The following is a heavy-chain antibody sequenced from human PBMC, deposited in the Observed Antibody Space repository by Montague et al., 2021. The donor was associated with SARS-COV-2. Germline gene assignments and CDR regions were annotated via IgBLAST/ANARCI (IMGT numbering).Heavy chain of an antibody. D-gene: IGHD3-10*01. CDR1: GFTFNNFA. CDR3: AKNRDIFWFGEGRDSMDV. Sequence: SLRLSCAASGFTFNNFAMHWVRQAPGKGLEWVTVISYDGSIKYYADSLRGRFTISRDSSQKTLYLQMNSLSGEDTAVYYCAKNRDIFWFGEGRDSMDVWRQGTTVIVSS. J-gene: IGHJ6*02. V-gene: IGHV3-30*18. CDR2: ISYDGSIK.